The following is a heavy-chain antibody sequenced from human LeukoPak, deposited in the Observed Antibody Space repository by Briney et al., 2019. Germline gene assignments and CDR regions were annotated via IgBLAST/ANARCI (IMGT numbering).Heavy chain of an antibody. J-gene: IGHJ4*02. D-gene: IGHD3-10*01. CDR2: MNPNSGGT. CDR3: ARASMVRGVIITRYFDY. V-gene: IGHV1-8*01. CDR1: GYPFTTYD. Sequence: ASVKVSCKASGYPFTTYDINWVRQAPGQGLEWVAWMNPNSGGTVYAQKFQGRVTLARDTSIGTAYMELNSLRSEDTAVYYCARASMVRGVIITRYFDYWGQGTLVTVSS.